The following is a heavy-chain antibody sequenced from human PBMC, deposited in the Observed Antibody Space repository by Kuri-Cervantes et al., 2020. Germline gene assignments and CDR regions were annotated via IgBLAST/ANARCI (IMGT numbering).Heavy chain of an antibody. V-gene: IGHV3-9*01. J-gene: IGHJ2*01. D-gene: IGHD7-27*01. CDR2: ITWNSCSI. CDR3: AKCGLGIGWYVDL. CDR1: GFTFDDYA. Sequence: GGSLRLSCSASGFTFDDYAMHRVRQVPGYGLVWVLGITWNSCSIDYADSEKGRITISRDNAKKSLFLQMNSMRVEDTALYYCAKCGLGIGWYVDLWGRGTLVTVSS.